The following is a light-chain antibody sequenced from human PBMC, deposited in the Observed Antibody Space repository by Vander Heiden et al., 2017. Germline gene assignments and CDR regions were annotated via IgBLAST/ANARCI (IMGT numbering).Light chain of an antibody. J-gene: IGLJ3*02. V-gene: IGLV1-40*01. CDR1: SSNIGAGYD. CDR3: QSYDSSQRV. Sequence: QSVLTQPPSVSGAPGQRVTISCTGSSSNIGAGYDVHWYQQLPGTAPKLLIYGNSNRPSGVPDRCSGSKSGTSASLAITGLQAEDEADYYCQSYDSSQRVFGGGTKLTVL. CDR2: GNS.